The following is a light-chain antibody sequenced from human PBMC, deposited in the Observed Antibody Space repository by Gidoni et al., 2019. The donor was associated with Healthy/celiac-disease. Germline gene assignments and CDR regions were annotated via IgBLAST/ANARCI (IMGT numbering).Light chain of an antibody. J-gene: IGKJ4*01. Sequence: EIVMTQSPATLSLSPGERATLSCGASQSVSSNFAWYQQKPGQAPRLLIYGASTRATGIPARFSGSGSGTEFTLTISSLQSEYFAVYYCQQYNNWPPLTFGGGTKVEIK. CDR1: QSVSSN. V-gene: IGKV3-15*01. CDR2: GAS. CDR3: QQYNNWPPLT.